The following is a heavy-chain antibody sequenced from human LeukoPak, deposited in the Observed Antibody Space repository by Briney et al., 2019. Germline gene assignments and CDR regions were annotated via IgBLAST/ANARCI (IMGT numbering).Heavy chain of an antibody. D-gene: IGHD3-22*01. CDR3: ARGAYYYDSSVAFGY. J-gene: IGHJ4*02. Sequence: ASVKVSCKASGYTFTSYGISWVRQAPGQGLEWMGWISAYNGNTNYAQKLQGRVTMTTDTSTSTAYMELSSLRSEDTAVYYCARGAYYYDSSVAFGYWGQGTLVTVSS. CDR2: ISAYNGNT. CDR1: GYTFTSYG. V-gene: IGHV1-18*01.